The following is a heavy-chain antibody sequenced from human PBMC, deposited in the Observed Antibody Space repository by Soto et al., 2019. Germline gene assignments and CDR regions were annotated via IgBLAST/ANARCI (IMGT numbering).Heavy chain of an antibody. D-gene: IGHD3-22*01. J-gene: IGHJ4*02. CDR1: GYTLTELS. V-gene: IGHV1-24*01. CDR3: ATEVNYYDSSGYLG. CDR2: FDPEDGET. Sequence: ASVKVACKVSGYTLTELSMHWVRQAHGKGLEWMGGFDPEDGETIYAQKFQGRVTMTEDTSTDTAYMELSSLRSEDTAVYYCATEVNYYDSSGYLGWGQGTLVTVSS.